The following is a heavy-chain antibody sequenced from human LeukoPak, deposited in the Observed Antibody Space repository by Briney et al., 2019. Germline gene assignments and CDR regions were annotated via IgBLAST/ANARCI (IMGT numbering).Heavy chain of an antibody. J-gene: IGHJ4*02. CDR2: ISYDGSNK. CDR1: GFTVSSNY. V-gene: IGHV3-30*18. Sequence: GGSLRLSCAASGFTVSSNYMSWVRQAPGKGLEWVAVISYDGSNKYYADSVKGRFTISRDNSKNTLYLQMNSLRAEDTAVYYCAQDYTGDPPYFHYWGQGTLITVSS. D-gene: IGHD2-8*02. CDR3: AQDYTGDPPYFHY.